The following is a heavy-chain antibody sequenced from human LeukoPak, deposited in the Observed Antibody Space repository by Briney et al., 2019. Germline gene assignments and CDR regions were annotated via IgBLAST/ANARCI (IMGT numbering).Heavy chain of an antibody. V-gene: IGHV3-23*01. CDR3: AKRGGLPPLDYYYYYMDV. D-gene: IGHD2-21*02. J-gene: IGHJ6*03. CDR1: GFTFSSFA. Sequence: GGSLRLSCAASGFTFSSFAMSWVRQAPGKGLEWVSAISGSGGSTYYADSVKGRFTNSRDNSKNTLYLQMNSLRAEDTAVYYCAKRGGLPPLDYYYYYMDVWGKGTTVTVSS. CDR2: ISGSGGST.